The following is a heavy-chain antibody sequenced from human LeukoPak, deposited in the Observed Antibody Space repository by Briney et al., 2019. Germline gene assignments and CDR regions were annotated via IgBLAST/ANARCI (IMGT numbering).Heavy chain of an antibody. D-gene: IGHD3-22*01. CDR3: AREGYYFDSSGYYSSRWFDP. CDR1: GGSISSYY. J-gene: IGHJ5*02. CDR2: IYYSGST. Sequence: SETLSLTRSVPGGSISSYYWSWIRPPPGKGLEWIGYIYYSGSTLYNPSLKRRVTISVDTHKHQFPLNLRSVTAADTAVYYCAREGYYFDSSGYYSSRWFDPCGQGTLVTVSS. V-gene: IGHV4-59*12.